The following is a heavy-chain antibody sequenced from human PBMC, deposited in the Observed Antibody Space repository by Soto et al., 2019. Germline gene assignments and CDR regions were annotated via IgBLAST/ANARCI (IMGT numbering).Heavy chain of an antibody. J-gene: IGHJ4*02. CDR3: AKGTLWFGEGGSHY. Sequence: EVQLLESGGVFVQPGGSLRLSCAASGFTFSSDAMSCVRQAPGQGLEWVSAISGSGVSTYYADSVKGRFTTTRDNSKNTLFVQMNSLRAEDTAVYYCAKGTLWFGEGGSHYWGQGTLVTVSS. V-gene: IGHV3-23*01. D-gene: IGHD3-10*01. CDR1: GFTFSSDA. CDR2: ISGSGVST.